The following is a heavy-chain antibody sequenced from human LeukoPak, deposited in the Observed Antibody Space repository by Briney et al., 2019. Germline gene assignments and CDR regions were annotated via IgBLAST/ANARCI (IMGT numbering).Heavy chain of an antibody. CDR2: ITDSSSYI. V-gene: IGHV3-21*01. J-gene: IGHJ5*02. CDR3: ARAREYCSGGSCWFDP. D-gene: IGHD2-15*01. CDR1: GFTFSSYS. Sequence: GGSLRLSCAASGFTFSSYSMNWVRQAPGKGLEWVSSITDSSSYIYYADSVKGRFTNSRDNAKNSLYVKMNGLRAEDTAVYYWARAREYCSGGSCWFDPWGQGTLVTVSS.